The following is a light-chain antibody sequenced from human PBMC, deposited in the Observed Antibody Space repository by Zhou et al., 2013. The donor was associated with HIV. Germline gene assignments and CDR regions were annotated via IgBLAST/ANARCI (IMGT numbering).Light chain of an antibody. CDR3: LQDYNYPLT. CDR1: QDIRND. J-gene: IGKJ1*01. CDR2: AAS. Sequence: AIQMTQSPSALSAFVGDTVTITCRASQDIRNDLGWYQQKPGKAPQLLIYAASTLHNGVPQDSAPVGLPQISLSPSAACSLKYFATYYCLQDYNYPLTFGLGTKVEIK. V-gene: IGKV1-6*01.